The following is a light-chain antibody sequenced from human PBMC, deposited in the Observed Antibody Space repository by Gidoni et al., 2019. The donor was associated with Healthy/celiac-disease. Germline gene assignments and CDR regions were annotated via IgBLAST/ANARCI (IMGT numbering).Light chain of an antibody. CDR2: GAS. V-gene: IGKV3-20*01. CDR1: QSVSSSY. CDR3: QQYGSSFT. Sequence: EIVLTQSPGTLSLSPGERASQSVSSSYLAWYQQKPGQAPRLLIYGASSWATGIPDRFSGSGSGTDFTLTISRLEPEDFAVYYCQQYGSSFTFGQGTRLEIK. J-gene: IGKJ5*01.